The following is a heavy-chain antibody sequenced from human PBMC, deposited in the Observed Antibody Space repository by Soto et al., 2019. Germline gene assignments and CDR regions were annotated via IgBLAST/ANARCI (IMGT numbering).Heavy chain of an antibody. D-gene: IGHD6-6*01. CDR2: MNPNSGNT. J-gene: IGHJ4*02. V-gene: IGHV1-8*01. Sequence: ASVKVSCKASGYTLTSYDINWVRQATGQGLEWMGWMNPNSGNTGYAQKFQGRVTMTRNTSISTAYMELSSLRSEDTAVYYCARGSTAYSSSSGDYWGQGTLVTVSS. CDR3: ARGSTAYSSSSGDY. CDR1: GYTLTSYD.